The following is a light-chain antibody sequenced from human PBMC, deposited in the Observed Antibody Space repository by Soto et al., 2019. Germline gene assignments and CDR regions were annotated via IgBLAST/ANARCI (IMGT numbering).Light chain of an antibody. CDR2: AAS. CDR1: QGISTL. V-gene: IGKV1-12*01. CDR3: QQANSFPALT. Sequence: DIQMTQSPSSVSASVGDRVTITCRASQGISTLLAWYQQKPGKAPILLIYAASSLQSGVPSRFSGSGSGTDFTLTISSLQPEDFATYYCQQANSFPALTFGGGTKVEIK. J-gene: IGKJ4*01.